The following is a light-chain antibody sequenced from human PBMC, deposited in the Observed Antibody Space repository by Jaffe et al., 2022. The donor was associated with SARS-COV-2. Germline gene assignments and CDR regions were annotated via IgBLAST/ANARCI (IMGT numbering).Light chain of an antibody. CDR3: SSFAGGNNLV. V-gene: IGLV2-8*01. Sequence: QSALTQPPSASGSPGQSVTISCTGTSSDVGGYNYVSWYQQHPGKAPKLIIYEVYKRPSGVPDRFSGSKSGNTASLTVSGLQADDESDYYCSSFAGGNNLVFGGGTKLTVL. CDR2: EVY. J-gene: IGLJ2*01. CDR1: SSDVGGYNY.